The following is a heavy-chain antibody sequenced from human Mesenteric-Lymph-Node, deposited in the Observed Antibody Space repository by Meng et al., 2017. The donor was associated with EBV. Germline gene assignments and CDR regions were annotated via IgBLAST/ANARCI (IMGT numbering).Heavy chain of an antibody. J-gene: IGHJ4*02. CDR1: GYSFTSYW. CDR2: IYPGDSDT. D-gene: IGHD3-10*01. CDR3: ARQYGSGSLDY. Sequence: GVEGKKPGMSLKCSCKGSGYSFTSYWIGWVRQRPGKGLEWMGTIYPGDSDTRYSPSFQGQVTISAEKSISTAYLQWSGLKASDTAMYYCARQYGSGSLDYWGQGTLVTVSS. V-gene: IGHV5-51*01.